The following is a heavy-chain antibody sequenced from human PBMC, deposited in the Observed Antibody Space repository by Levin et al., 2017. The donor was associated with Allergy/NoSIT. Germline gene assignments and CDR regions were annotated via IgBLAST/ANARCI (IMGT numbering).Heavy chain of an antibody. CDR1: GFTFSSYW. V-gene: IGHV3-7*01. CDR2: IKPDGSEK. J-gene: IGHJ4*02. Sequence: QSGGSLRLSCAASGFTFSSYWMSWVRQAPGKGLEWVANIKPDGSEKYYVDSVKGRITISRDNAKNSLYLQMNSLRAEDTAVYYCARVPRWLQHYFDYWGQGTLVTVSS. D-gene: IGHD5-24*01. CDR3: ARVPRWLQHYFDY.